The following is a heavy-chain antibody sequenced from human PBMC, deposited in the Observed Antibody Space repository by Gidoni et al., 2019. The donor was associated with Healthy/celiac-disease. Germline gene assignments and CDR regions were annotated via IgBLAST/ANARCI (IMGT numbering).Heavy chain of an antibody. Sequence: EVQLVESGGGLVQPGGSLRVSCAASGFTFSSYEMNWVRQAPGKGLELVSYISSSGSTIYYADSVKGRFTISRDNAKNSLYLQMNSLRAEDTAVYYCARAQGEWELLNFDYWGQGTLVTVSS. D-gene: IGHD1-26*01. CDR1: GFTFSSYE. J-gene: IGHJ4*02. CDR2: ISSSGSTI. V-gene: IGHV3-48*03. CDR3: ARAQGEWELLNFDY.